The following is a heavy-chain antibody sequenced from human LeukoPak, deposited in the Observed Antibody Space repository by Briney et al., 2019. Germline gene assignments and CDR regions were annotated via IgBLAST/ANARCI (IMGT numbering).Heavy chain of an antibody. J-gene: IGHJ4*02. CDR1: GFTFGGYA. D-gene: IGHD2-15*01. CDR3: AKELRGYCSGGSCYGYDFDY. Sequence: QTGGSLRLSCAASGFTFGGYAMHWVRQAPGKGLEWVSLISGDGGTTYYADSVKGRFTISRDNSKNSLYLQMNSLRTEDTALYYFAKELRGYCSGGSCYGYDFDYWGQGTLASVSS. V-gene: IGHV3-43*02. CDR2: ISGDGGTT.